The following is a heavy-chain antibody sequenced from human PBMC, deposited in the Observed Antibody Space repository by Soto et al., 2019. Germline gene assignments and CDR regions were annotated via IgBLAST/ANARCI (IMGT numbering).Heavy chain of an antibody. V-gene: IGHV4-59*01. CDR3: ARTTAVPNTLRSRYFFDC. D-gene: IGHD4-17*01. J-gene: IGHJ4*02. CDR2: VYYSGTT. Sequence: SETLSLTCTVSGASMNNYYGSWVRQPPGKRLEWIGYVYYSGTTNYNPSLESRVTISVDLSKNRFSLRLSSVTTADTALYYCARTTAVPNTLRSRYFFDCWGQGTLVTVSS. CDR1: GASMNNYY.